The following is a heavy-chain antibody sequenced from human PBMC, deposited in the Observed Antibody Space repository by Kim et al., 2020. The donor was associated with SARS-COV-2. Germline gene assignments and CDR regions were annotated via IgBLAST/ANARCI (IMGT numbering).Heavy chain of an antibody. Sequence: DSVKVSCKASGYTFTSYYMHWVRQAPGQGLEWMGIISPSGGSTSYAQKFQGRVTMTRDTSTTTVYMELSSLRSEDTAIYYCARETYYYDSSGYRPEYFLHWGQGPLVTVSS. CDR1: GYTFTSYY. J-gene: IGHJ1*01. CDR3: ARETYYYDSSGYRPEYFLH. D-gene: IGHD3-22*01. CDR2: ISPSGGST. V-gene: IGHV1-46*01.